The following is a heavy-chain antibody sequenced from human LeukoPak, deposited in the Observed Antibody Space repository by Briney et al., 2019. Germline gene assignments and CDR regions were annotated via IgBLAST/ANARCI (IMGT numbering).Heavy chain of an antibody. CDR3: AIDTMYSSGWYNN. CDR1: GYTFTGYY. V-gene: IGHV1-2*02. D-gene: IGHD6-19*01. Sequence: ASVKVSYKASGYTFTGYYMHWVRQAPGQGLEWMGWINPNSGGTNYAQKFQGRVTMTRDTSISTAYMELSRLRSDDTAVYYCAIDTMYSSGWYNNWDQGTLVTVSS. CDR2: INPNSGGT. J-gene: IGHJ4*02.